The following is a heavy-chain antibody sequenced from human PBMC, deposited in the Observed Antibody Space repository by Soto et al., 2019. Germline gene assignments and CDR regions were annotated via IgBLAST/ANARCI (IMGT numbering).Heavy chain of an antibody. D-gene: IGHD1-20*01. CDR3: ARDLGRLTGTGDAFDI. CDR2: IYYSGST. CDR1: GGSISSGDYY. V-gene: IGHV4-30-4*01. Sequence: TLSLTCTVSGGSISSGDYYWTWIRQPPGKGLEWIGYIYYSGSTYYNPSLKSRVTISVDTSKNQFSLKLSSVTAADTAVYYCARDLGRLTGTGDAFDIWGQGTMVTV. J-gene: IGHJ3*02.